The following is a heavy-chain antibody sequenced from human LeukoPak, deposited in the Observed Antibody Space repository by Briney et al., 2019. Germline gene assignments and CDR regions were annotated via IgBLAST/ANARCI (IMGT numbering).Heavy chain of an antibody. V-gene: IGHV4-59*11. Sequence: SETLSLTCTVSGGFLSSHYWSWIRQPPAKGLEGIGYIYYSGSTNYNPSLKIRVTISVDTSKNQFSLKLSSVTAADTAVYYCASGYCSGGSCYLFDYWGQGTLVTVSS. J-gene: IGHJ4*02. CDR2: IYYSGST. CDR3: ASGYCSGGSCYLFDY. CDR1: GGFLSSHY. D-gene: IGHD2-15*01.